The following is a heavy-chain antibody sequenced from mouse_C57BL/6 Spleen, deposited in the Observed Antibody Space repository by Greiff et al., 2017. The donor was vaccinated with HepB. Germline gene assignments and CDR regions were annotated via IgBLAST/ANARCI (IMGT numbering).Heavy chain of an antibody. D-gene: IGHD2-3*01. J-gene: IGHJ4*01. CDR2: IYPGSGNT. CDR1: GYTFTDYY. CDR3: ARKVYDSYAMDY. Sequence: QVQLKESGAELVRPGASVKLSCKASGYTFTDYYINWVKQRPGQGLEWIARIYPGSGNTYYNEKFKGKATLTAEKSSSTAYMQLSSLTSEDSAVYFCARKVYDSYAMDYWGQGTSVTVSS. V-gene: IGHV1-76*01.